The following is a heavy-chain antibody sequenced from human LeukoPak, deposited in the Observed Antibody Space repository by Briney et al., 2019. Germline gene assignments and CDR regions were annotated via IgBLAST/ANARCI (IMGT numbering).Heavy chain of an antibody. J-gene: IGHJ4*02. V-gene: IGHV4-39*01. CDR2: IYYSGST. Sequence: PSETLSLTCTVSGGSIRSSYYYWGWIRQPPGKGLEWIGSIYYSGSTYYNPSLKSRVTISVDTSKNQFSLKLSSVTAADTAVYYCARRIVGATVDYWGQGTLVTVSS. CDR1: GGSIRSSYYY. CDR3: ARRIVGATVDY. D-gene: IGHD1-26*01.